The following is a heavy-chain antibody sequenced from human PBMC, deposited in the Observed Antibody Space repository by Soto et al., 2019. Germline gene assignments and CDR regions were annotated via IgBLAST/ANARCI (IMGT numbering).Heavy chain of an antibody. V-gene: IGHV3-23*01. CDR3: AKALAVTDDGAFPFDY. Sequence: GGSLRLSCAASGFTFSSYAMSWVRQAPGKGLEWVSAISGSGGSTYYADSVKGRFTISRDNSKNTLYLQMNSLRAEDTAVYYCAKALAVTDDGAFPFDYWGQGTLVTVSS. CDR2: ISGSGGST. CDR1: GFTFSSYA. J-gene: IGHJ4*02. D-gene: IGHD2-21*02.